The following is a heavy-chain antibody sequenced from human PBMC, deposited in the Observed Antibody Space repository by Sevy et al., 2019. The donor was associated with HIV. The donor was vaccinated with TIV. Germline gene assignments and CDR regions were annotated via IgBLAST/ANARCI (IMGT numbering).Heavy chain of an antibody. CDR3: ANRAVRGGYFDS. CDR1: GFTFSSYA. CDR2: ISGSGGST. V-gene: IGHV3-23*01. Sequence: GGSLRLSCAASGFTFSSYAMSWVRQAPGEGLEWVSTISGSGGSTWYADSVKGRFNVSSDNSKNTLYLQMNSLRAEDTAVYYCANRAVRGGYFDSWSQGTLVTVSS. J-gene: IGHJ4*02. D-gene: IGHD3-16*01.